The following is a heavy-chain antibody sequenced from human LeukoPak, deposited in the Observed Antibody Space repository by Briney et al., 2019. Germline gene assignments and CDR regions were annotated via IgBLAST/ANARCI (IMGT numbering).Heavy chain of an antibody. CDR3: ATRDGYNRFDY. V-gene: IGHV4-34*09. Sequence: SETLSLTCAVYGGSFSGYYWSWIRQPPGKGLEWIGYIYYSGSTNYNPSLKSRVTISVDTSKNQFSLKLSSVTAADTTVYYCATRDGYNRFDYWGQGTLVTVSS. CDR1: GGSFSGYY. D-gene: IGHD5-24*01. CDR2: IYYSGST. J-gene: IGHJ4*02.